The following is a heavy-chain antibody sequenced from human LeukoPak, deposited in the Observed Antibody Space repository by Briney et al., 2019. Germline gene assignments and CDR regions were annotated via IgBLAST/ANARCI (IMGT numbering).Heavy chain of an antibody. CDR3: ARLNDFWSGYLDY. CDR2: IYPGDSDT. V-gene: IGHV5-51*01. J-gene: IGHJ4*02. D-gene: IGHD3-3*01. CDR1: GYSFTSYW. Sequence: GESLKISCKGSGYSFTSYWIGWVRQMPGRSLEGMGIIYPGDSDTSYSPSFQGQVTISADKSISTASLQRTSLTASDTAMYYGARLNDFWSGYLDYWGQGTLVTVSS.